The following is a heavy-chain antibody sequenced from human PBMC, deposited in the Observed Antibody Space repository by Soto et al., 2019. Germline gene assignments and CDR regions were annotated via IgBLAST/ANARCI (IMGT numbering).Heavy chain of an antibody. CDR1: GFTFSSYA. Sequence: GGSLRLSCAASGFTFSSYAMHWVRQAPGKALEWVAVISYDGSNKYYADSVKGRFTISRDNSKNTLYLQMNSLRAEDTAVYYCAREGVAAAGTIHYYYYGMDVWGQGATVTVS. D-gene: IGHD6-13*01. V-gene: IGHV3-30-3*01. CDR2: ISYDGSNK. CDR3: AREGVAAAGTIHYYYYGMDV. J-gene: IGHJ6*02.